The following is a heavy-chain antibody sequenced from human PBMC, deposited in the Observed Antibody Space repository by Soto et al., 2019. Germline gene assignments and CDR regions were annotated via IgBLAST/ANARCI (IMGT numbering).Heavy chain of an antibody. J-gene: IGHJ4*02. D-gene: IGHD6-13*01. Sequence: SVTLSLTCAVSGGSISSGGYSWSWIRQPPGKGLEWIGYIYHSGSTYYNPSLKSRVTISVDRSKNQFSLKLSSVTAADTAVYYCAREADPYYFDYWGQGTLVTVS. V-gene: IGHV4-30-2*01. CDR3: AREADPYYFDY. CDR1: GGSISSGGYS. CDR2: IYHSGST.